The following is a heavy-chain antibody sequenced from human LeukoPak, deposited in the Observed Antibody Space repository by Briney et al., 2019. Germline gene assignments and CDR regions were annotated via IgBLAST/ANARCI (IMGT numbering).Heavy chain of an antibody. CDR3: ARPDTAMVRGHDAFDI. CDR2: IIPILGIA. CDR1: GGTFSSYA. V-gene: IGHV1-69*04. J-gene: IGHJ3*02. Sequence: SVKVSCRASGGTFSSYAISWVRQAPGQGLEWMGRIIPILGIANYAQKFQGRVTITADKSTSTAYMELSSLRSEDTAVYYCARPDTAMVRGHDAFDIWGQGTMVTVSS. D-gene: IGHD5-18*01.